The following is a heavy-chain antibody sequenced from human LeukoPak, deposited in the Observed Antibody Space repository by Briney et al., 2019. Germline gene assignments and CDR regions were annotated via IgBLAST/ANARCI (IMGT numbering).Heavy chain of an antibody. CDR2: ISAYSGTT. CDR3: ARDRLTSSSFRHYYDTAGYQSDAFDL. CDR1: GYRFTSYG. V-gene: IGHV1-18*01. Sequence: ASVKVSCKASGYRFTSYGFSWVRQAPGQGLEWMGWISAYSGTTDYAQKVQGRVTMTTDISTTTAYMELRSLRSDDTAVYYCARDRLTSSSFRHYYDTAGYQSDAFDLWGQGTMVTVSS. D-gene: IGHD3-22*01. J-gene: IGHJ3*01.